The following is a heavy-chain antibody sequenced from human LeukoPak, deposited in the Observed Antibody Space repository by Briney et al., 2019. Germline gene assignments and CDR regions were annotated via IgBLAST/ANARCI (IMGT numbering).Heavy chain of an antibody. CDR1: GYTLTELS. CDR2: FDPEDGET. Sequence: ASVKVSCKVSGYTLTELSMHWVRQAPGKGLEWMGGFDPEDGETIYAQKFQGRVTMTEDTSTDTAYMELSSLRSEDTAVYYCATGPGITMVRGVERAFDIWGQGTMVAVSS. D-gene: IGHD3-10*01. J-gene: IGHJ3*02. V-gene: IGHV1-24*01. CDR3: ATGPGITMVRGVERAFDI.